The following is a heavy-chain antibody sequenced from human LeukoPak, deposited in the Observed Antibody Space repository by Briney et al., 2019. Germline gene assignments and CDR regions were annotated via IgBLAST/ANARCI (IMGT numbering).Heavy chain of an antibody. CDR3: AREDPYYDILTGYLGSTTGMDV. J-gene: IGHJ6*02. Sequence: GGSLRLSCAASGFTFSSYGMHWVRQAPGKGLEWAAVIWYDGSNKYYADSVKGRFTISRDNSKNTLYLQMNSLRAEDTAVYYCAREDPYYDILTGYLGSTTGMDVWGQGTTVTVSS. CDR1: GFTFSSYG. CDR2: IWYDGSNK. V-gene: IGHV3-33*01. D-gene: IGHD3-9*01.